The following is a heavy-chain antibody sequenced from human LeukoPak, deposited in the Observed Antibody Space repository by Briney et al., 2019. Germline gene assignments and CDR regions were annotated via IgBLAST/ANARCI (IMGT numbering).Heavy chain of an antibody. V-gene: IGHV3-23*01. J-gene: IGHJ4*02. D-gene: IGHD2-15*01. CDR3: AKPPGSIVAVVALGVDY. Sequence: GGSLRLSCAASGFTFSSYAMSWVRQAPGKGLEWVSAISGSGGSTYYADSVKGRFTISRDNSKNTLYLQMNSLRAEDTAVYYCAKPPGSIVAVVALGVDYWGQGTLVTVSS. CDR2: ISGSGGST. CDR1: GFTFSSYA.